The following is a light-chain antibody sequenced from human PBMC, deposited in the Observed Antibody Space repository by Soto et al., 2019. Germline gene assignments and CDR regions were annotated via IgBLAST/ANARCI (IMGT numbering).Light chain of an antibody. CDR3: SSYTTSNTWV. V-gene: IGLV2-14*01. J-gene: IGLJ3*02. Sequence: QSALTQPASVSGSPGQSVTISCTGTSSDIGFYNYVSWYQHHPPKAPQRMIYEVTYRPSGVSSRFSGSKSGNTASLTISGLQTEDEADYYCSSYTTSNTWVFGGGTKLTVL. CDR2: EVT. CDR1: SSDIGFYNY.